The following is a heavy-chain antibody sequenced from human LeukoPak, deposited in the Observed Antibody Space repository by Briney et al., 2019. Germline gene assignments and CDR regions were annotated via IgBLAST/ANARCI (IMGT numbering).Heavy chain of an antibody. V-gene: IGHV4-39*07. CDR3: ARESIAAAATDY. CDR1: GGSISSSSYY. Sequence: SETLSLTCTVSGGSISSSSYYWGWIRQPPGKGLEWIGSIYYSGSTYYNPSLKSRVTISVDTSKNQFSLKLSSVTAADTAVYYCARESIAAAATDYWGQGTLVTVSS. J-gene: IGHJ4*02. D-gene: IGHD6-13*01. CDR2: IYYSGST.